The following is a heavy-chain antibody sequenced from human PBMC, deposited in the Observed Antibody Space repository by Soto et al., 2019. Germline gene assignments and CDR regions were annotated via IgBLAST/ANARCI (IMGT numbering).Heavy chain of an antibody. V-gene: IGHV3-30*18. CDR2: ISYDGSNK. CDR1: GFTFSSYG. D-gene: IGHD6-13*01. J-gene: IGHJ4*02. Sequence: PGGSLRLSCAASGFTFSSYGMHWVRQAPGKGLEWVAVISYDGSNKYYADSVKGRFTISRDNSKNTLYLQMNSLRAEDTAVYYCAKDTETGIAAAGPIDYWGQGTLVTVSS. CDR3: AKDTETGIAAAGPIDY.